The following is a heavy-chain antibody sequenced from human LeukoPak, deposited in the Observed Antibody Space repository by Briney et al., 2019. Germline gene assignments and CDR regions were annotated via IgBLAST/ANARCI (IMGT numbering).Heavy chain of an antibody. J-gene: IGHJ3*02. V-gene: IGHV1-46*01. CDR3: ARGPRFYYDSSGYAFDI. D-gene: IGHD3-22*01. CDR2: INPSGGST. Sequence: ASVKVSCKASGYTFTSYYMHWVRQAPGQGLEWMGIINPSGGSTSYAQKFQGRVTMTRDMSTSTVYMELSSLRSEDTAVYYCARGPRFYYDSSGYAFDIWGQGTMVTVSS. CDR1: GYTFTSYY.